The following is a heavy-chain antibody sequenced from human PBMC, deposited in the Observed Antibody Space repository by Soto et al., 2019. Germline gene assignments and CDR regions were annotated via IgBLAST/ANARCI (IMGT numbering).Heavy chain of an antibody. CDR2: IYPGDSDT. CDR1: GYSFASYW. J-gene: IGHJ6*02. CDR3: ARSRGPSGSWYGMDV. Sequence: GESLKISCKGSGYSFASYWIGWVRQMPGKGLEWMGIIYPGDSDTRYSPSFQGQVTISADKSISTAYLQWSSLKASDTAMYYCARSRGPSGSWYGMDVWGQGTTVTVSS. V-gene: IGHV5-51*01. D-gene: IGHD3-10*01.